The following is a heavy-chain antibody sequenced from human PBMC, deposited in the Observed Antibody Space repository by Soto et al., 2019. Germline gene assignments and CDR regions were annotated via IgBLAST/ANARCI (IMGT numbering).Heavy chain of an antibody. CDR2: IIPIFGTA. V-gene: IGHV1-69*13. Sequence: ASVKVSCKASGGTFSSYAISWVRQAPGQGLEWMGGIIPIFGTANYAQKFQGRVTITADESTSTAYMELSSLRSEDTAVYYCARDPRFQWLGPNWFDSWGQGTLVTVSS. CDR3: ARDPRFQWLGPNWFDS. D-gene: IGHD6-19*01. CDR1: GGTFSSYA. J-gene: IGHJ5*01.